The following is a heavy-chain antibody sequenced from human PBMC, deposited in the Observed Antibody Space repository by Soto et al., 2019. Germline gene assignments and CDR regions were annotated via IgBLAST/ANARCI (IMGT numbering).Heavy chain of an antibody. CDR2: ISGKGGDT. CDR1: GFKFSSFD. J-gene: IGHJ3*01. CDR3: VKDPGERLCRAFDV. Sequence: GGSLRLSCAASGFKFSSFDMNWVRQTAGKGLEWVSTISGKGGDTYYADSVKGRFTISRDISKNTLYLQMNSLRVEDTAIYYCVKDPGERLCRAFDVWGQGTVVTVSS. V-gene: IGHV3-23*01. D-gene: IGHD6-25*01.